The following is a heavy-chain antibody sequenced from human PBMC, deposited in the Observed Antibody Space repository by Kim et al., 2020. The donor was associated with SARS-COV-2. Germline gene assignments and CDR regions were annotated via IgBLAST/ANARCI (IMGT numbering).Heavy chain of an antibody. D-gene: IGHD6-6*01. J-gene: IGHJ2*01. CDR1: GFAFGRFA. CDR2: VHGGGDGI. V-gene: IGHV3-23*01. CDR3: AKGRGPELVNWHFDV. Sequence: GGSLRLSCAASGFAFGRFAMTWVRQAPGKGLEWVSIVHGGGDGISYADSVKGRFTISRDNSKNALYLQMNSLKGEDTAVYYCAKGRGPELVNWHFDVRGRGTLVTVSS.